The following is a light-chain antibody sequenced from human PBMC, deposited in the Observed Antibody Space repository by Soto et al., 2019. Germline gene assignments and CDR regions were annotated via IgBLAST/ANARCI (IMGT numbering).Light chain of an antibody. V-gene: IGLV2-23*02. CDR3: CSSGGSPTYV. CDR2: EVN. CDR1: SSNVGSYKL. J-gene: IGLJ1*01. Sequence: QSVLTQPASVSGSPGQSITISCTGTSSNVGSYKLVSWYQQHPGKAPKLMIFEVNKRPSVVSNRFSGSKSGNTASLTISWLKVEDEADYYCCSSGGSPTYVFGTGTKLTVL.